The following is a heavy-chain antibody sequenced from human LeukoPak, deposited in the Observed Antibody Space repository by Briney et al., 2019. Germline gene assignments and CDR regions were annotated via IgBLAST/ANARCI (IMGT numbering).Heavy chain of an antibody. V-gene: IGHV4-34*01. CDR1: GGSFSGYY. J-gene: IGHJ4*02. CDR3: ARVSTYYYGSGTLGY. Sequence: SETLSLTWAVYGGSFSGYYWSWIRQPPGKGLEWIGEINHSGSTNYNPPLKSRVTISVDTSKNQFSLKLSSVTAADTAVYYCARVSTYYYGSGTLGYWGQGTLVTVSS. CDR2: INHSGST. D-gene: IGHD3-10*01.